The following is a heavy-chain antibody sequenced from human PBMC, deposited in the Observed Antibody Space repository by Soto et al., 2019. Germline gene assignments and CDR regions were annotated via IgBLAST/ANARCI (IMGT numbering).Heavy chain of an antibody. CDR2: IYPGDSDT. D-gene: IGHD3-3*01. J-gene: IGHJ4*02. V-gene: IGHV5-51*01. CDR3: ARHVVDFWSDKYYFDY. CDR1: GYSSTSYW. Sequence: PGESLQIACKGSGYSSTSYWIGWVRQMPGKGLEWMGIIYPGDSDTRYSPSFQGQVTISADKSISTAYLQWSSLKASDTAMYYSARHVVDFWSDKYYFDYWGQGTLVTVSS.